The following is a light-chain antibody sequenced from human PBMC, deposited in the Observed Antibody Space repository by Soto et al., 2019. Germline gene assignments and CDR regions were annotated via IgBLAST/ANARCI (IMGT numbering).Light chain of an antibody. V-gene: IGKV3-15*01. CDR1: QGFGDT. J-gene: IGKJ4*01. CDR3: QTYNNWPLN. Sequence: EVVITQSPATLSVYPGDGVTLSCRASQGFGDTLPWYQHKPAQTPRLPIYDTSTSATGVPARFSGSRSGTEFTLKIKSLKSDDFAIYYCQTYNNWPLNLGGGTKV. CDR2: DTS.